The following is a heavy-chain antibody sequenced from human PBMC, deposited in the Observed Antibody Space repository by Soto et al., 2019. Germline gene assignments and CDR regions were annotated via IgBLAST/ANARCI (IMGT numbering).Heavy chain of an antibody. CDR2: IGTAGDT. CDR1: GXTFSSYY. CDR3: ARAIGPTLFDY. J-gene: IGHJ4*02. V-gene: IGHV3-13*04. D-gene: IGHD3-22*01. Sequence: GSLRLSCSASGXTFSSYYMHWVRQGPGKGLEWVSAIGTAGDTNYAGSVKGRFTISRENAKNSLYLQMNSLRAGDTAIYFCARAIGPTLFDYWGQGTLGTVSS.